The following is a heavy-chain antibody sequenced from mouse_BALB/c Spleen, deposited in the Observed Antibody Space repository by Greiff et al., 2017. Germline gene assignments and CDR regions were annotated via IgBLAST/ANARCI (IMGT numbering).Heavy chain of an antibody. V-gene: IGHV7-3*02. CDR2: IRNKANGYTT. CDR3: ARGGECPLAY. J-gene: IGHJ3*01. Sequence: EVMLVESGGGLVQPGGSLRLSCATSGFTFTDYYMSWVRQPPGKALEWLGFIRNKANGYTTEYSASVKGRFTISRDNSQSILYLQMNTLRAEDSATYYCARGGECPLAYWGQGTLVTVSA. CDR1: GFTFTDYY.